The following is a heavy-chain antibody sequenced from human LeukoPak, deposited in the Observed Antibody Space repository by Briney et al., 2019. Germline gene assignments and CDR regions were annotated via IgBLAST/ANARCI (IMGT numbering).Heavy chain of an antibody. D-gene: IGHD2-15*01. V-gene: IGHV4-39*07. J-gene: IGHJ4*02. Sequence: PSETLSLTCAVYGGSFSSYYWGWIRQPPGKGLEWIGSIYYSGSTYYNPSLKSRVTISVDTSKNQFSLKLSSVTAADTAVYYCARDAHCSGGSCYINYWGQGTLVTVSS. CDR1: GGSFSSYY. CDR3: ARDAHCSGGSCYINY. CDR2: IYYSGST.